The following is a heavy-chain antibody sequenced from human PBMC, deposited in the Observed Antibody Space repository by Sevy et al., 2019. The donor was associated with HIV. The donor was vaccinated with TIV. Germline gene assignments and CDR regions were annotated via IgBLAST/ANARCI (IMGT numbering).Heavy chain of an antibody. CDR2: ISYDGNNK. CDR1: GFTFSSYA. V-gene: IGHV3-30*03. J-gene: IGHJ6*02. Sequence: GGSLRLSCAASGFTFSSYAMHWVRQAPGKGLEWVAVISYDGNNKYADSVKGRFTISEDNSKRMLYLKMNCLRAEDMAVYYCARDGSSGELFLKDYYNFGMDVWGQGTTVTVSS. D-gene: IGHD3-16*01. CDR3: ARDGSSGELFLKDYYNFGMDV.